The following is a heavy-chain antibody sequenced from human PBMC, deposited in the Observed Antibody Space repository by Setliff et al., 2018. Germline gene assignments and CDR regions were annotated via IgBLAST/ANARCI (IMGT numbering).Heavy chain of an antibody. Sequence: PSETLSLTCAVYGGSFSGYYWSWIRQPPGKGLEWIGYIYYSGSTNYNPSLKSRVTISVDTSKNQFSLKLSSVTAADTALYYCTVYNTGSSKDHYWGQGTPVTVSS. D-gene: IGHD2-8*02. CDR1: GGSFSGYY. J-gene: IGHJ4*02. CDR2: IYYSGST. CDR3: TVYNTGSSKDHY. V-gene: IGHV4-59*03.